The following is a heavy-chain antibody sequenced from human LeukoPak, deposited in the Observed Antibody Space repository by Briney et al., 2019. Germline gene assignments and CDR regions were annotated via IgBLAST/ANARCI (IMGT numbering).Heavy chain of an antibody. D-gene: IGHD3-10*01. J-gene: IGHJ4*02. V-gene: IGHV4-59*08. CDR1: GGSISSYY. Sequence: SETLSLTCTVSGGSISSYYWSWIRQPPGKGLEWIGYIYYSGSTNYNPSLKSRVTISVDTSKNQFSLKLSSVIAADTAVYYCARRAYGHDYWGQGTLVTVSS. CDR2: IYYSGST. CDR3: ARRAYGHDY.